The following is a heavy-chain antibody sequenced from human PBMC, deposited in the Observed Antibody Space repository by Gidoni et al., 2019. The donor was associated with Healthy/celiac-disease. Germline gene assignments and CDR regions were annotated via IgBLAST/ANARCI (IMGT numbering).Heavy chain of an antibody. V-gene: IGHV4-34*01. CDR2: LNHSGST. CDR1: GGSFSGYY. J-gene: IGHJ4*02. Sequence: VQLQQWGAGLLKPSGTLSLTCAVYGGSFSGYYWVWIRKPPGQGLEWIGELNHSGSTNYNPSLKSRVNISVDTSKNQSSLKLSSVTAADTAVYYCARAYVDVWSGYDDYWGQGTLVTVSS. CDR3: ARAYVDVWSGYDDY. D-gene: IGHD3-3*01.